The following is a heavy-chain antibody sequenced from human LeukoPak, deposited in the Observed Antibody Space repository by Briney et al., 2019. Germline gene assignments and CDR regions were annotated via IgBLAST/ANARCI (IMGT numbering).Heavy chain of an antibody. V-gene: IGHV4-59*12. CDR1: GGSISSYY. CDR3: ARDYGDITLYYYYGMDV. D-gene: IGHD3-9*01. CDR2: IYYSGST. Sequence: SETLSLTCTVSGGSISSYYWSWIRQPPGKGLEWIGYIYYSGSTNYNPSLKSRVTISVDTSKNQFSLKLSSVTAADTAVYYCARDYGDITLYYYYGMDVWGQGTTVTVSS. J-gene: IGHJ6*02.